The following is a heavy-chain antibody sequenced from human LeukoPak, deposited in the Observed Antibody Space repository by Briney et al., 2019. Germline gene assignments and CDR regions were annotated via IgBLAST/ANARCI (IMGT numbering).Heavy chain of an antibody. CDR2: IKQDGSEK. CDR1: GFTFSSYW. V-gene: IGHV3-7*03. Sequence: GGSLRLSCAASGFTFSSYWMSWVRQAPGKGLDWVANIKQDGSEKYYVDSVKGRFTISRDNAKNSLYLQMNSLRAEDTAVYYCAGSLWFGELARFDPWGQGTLVTVSS. CDR3: AGSLWFGELARFDP. J-gene: IGHJ5*02. D-gene: IGHD3-10*01.